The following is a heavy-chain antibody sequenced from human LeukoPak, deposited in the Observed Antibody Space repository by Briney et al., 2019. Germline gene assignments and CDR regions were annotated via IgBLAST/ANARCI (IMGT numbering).Heavy chain of an antibody. J-gene: IGHJ3*02. CDR2: ISSSSSYI. V-gene: IGHV3-21*01. Sequence: GGSLRLSCAASGFTFSSYSMNRVRQAPGKGLEWVSSISSSSSYIYYADSVKGRFTISRDNAKNSLYLQMNSLRAEDTAVYYCARVFRGYRERAFDIWGQGTMVTVSS. CDR1: GFTFSSYS. D-gene: IGHD6-13*01. CDR3: ARVFRGYRERAFDI.